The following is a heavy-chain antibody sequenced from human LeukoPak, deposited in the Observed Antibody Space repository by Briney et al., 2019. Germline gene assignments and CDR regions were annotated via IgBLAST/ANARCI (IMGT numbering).Heavy chain of an antibody. V-gene: IGHV3-9*01. CDR2: ISWNSGSI. Sequence: SLRLSCAASGFTFDDYAMHWVRQAPGKGLEWVSGISWNSGSIGHADSVKGRFTISRDNAKNSLYLQMNSLRVEDTAVYYCARERVGATVLDPWGQGTLVTVSS. D-gene: IGHD1-26*01. CDR3: ARERVGATVLDP. CDR1: GFTFDDYA. J-gene: IGHJ5*02.